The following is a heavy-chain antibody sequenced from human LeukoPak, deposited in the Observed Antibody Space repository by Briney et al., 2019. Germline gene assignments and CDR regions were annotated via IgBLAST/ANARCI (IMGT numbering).Heavy chain of an antibody. CDR1: GFTVSNRY. CDR3: VRAARSVDYSDHFYYMDV. Sequence: GGSLRLSCAASGFTVSNRYMTWVRQAPGKGLEWVANIKHDGRAKHYVDSVKGRFTISRDNGKNSVFLEMNSLRVEDTAVYYCVRAARSVDYSDHFYYMDVWGKGTTVTISS. D-gene: IGHD2-15*01. J-gene: IGHJ6*03. V-gene: IGHV3-7*01. CDR2: IKHDGRAK.